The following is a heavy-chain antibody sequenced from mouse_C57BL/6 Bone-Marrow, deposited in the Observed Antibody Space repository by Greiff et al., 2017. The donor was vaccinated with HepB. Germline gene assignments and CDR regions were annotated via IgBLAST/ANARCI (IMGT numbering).Heavy chain of an antibody. J-gene: IGHJ4*01. D-gene: IGHD3-3*01. CDR1: GFTFSDYG. CDR2: ISNLAYSI. CDR3: ERQDRGYNNHGGAMDY. Sequence: EVHLVESGGGLVQPGGSLKLSCAASGFTFSDYGMAWVRQAPRKGPEWVAFISNLAYSIYYADTVTGRFTISRENAKNTLYLEMSRLRSEDTAMYYCERQDRGYNNHGGAMDYWGKGTSVTVSS. V-gene: IGHV5-15*01.